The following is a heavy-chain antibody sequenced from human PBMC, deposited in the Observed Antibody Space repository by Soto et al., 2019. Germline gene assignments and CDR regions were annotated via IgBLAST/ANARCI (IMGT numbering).Heavy chain of an antibody. Sequence: EVQLVESGGGLVQPGGSLKLSCAASGFTFSDSAMHWVRQASGKGLEWVGRIRSQALSYATAYAASVQGRFTISRDDSENTAYLQMNSLTTEDTAVYYCLMASWNYYYYGMDIWGQGTTVTVSS. CDR2: IRSQALSYAT. D-gene: IGHD1-1*01. CDR1: GFTFSDSA. CDR3: LMASWNYYYYGMDI. J-gene: IGHJ6*02. V-gene: IGHV3-73*02.